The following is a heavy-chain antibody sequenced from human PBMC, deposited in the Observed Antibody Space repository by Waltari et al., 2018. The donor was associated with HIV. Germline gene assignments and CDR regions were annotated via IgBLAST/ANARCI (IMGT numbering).Heavy chain of an antibody. CDR2: ISSSSRTT. CDR1: GFTFSSYR. Sequence: EVQMVESGGGLVQPGGSLRLSCAASGFTFSSYRMNWVRQAPGKGLEWVSHISSSSRTTYYADSVKGRFTISRDNAKNSLNLQMNSLRDEDTAVYYCARGLGVGGNSFAFDIWGQGTMVTVSS. J-gene: IGHJ3*02. CDR3: ARGLGVGGNSFAFDI. D-gene: IGHD2-21*01. V-gene: IGHV3-48*02.